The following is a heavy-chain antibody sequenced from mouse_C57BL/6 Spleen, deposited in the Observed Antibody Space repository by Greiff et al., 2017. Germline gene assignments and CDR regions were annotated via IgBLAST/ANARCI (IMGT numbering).Heavy chain of an antibody. CDR3: AYYYGSSHWYFDV. J-gene: IGHJ1*03. D-gene: IGHD1-1*01. Sequence: VQLQQSGPELVKPGASVKISCKASGYTFTDYYMNWVKQSPGKSLEWIGDINPNNGGTSYNQKFKGKATLTVDKSSSTAYMELRSLTSEDSAVYYCAYYYGSSHWYFDVWGTGTTVTVSS. CDR2: INPNNGGT. CDR1: GYTFTDYY. V-gene: IGHV1-26*01.